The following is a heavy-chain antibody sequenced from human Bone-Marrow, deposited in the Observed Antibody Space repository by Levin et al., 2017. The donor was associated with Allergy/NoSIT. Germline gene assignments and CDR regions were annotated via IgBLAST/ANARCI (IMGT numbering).Heavy chain of an antibody. CDR2: MNPNSGDT. CDR1: GYTFTDNY. CDR3: ARDRAKYCISGVCYVFDY. J-gene: IGHJ4*02. D-gene: IGHD2-8*01. Sequence: PKASVKVSCRPSGYTFTDNYMHWVRQAPGQGLEWMGWMNPNSGDTNFAQKFQGRVTMTRDTSISTAYMELSGLRSDDTAVYYCARDRAKYCISGVCYVFDYWGQGTPVTVSS. V-gene: IGHV1-2*02.